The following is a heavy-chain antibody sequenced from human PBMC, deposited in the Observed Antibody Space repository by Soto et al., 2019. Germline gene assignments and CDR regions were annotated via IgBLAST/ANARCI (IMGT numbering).Heavy chain of an antibody. J-gene: IGHJ4*02. D-gene: IGHD2-2*01. CDR2: IDPSDSYV. Sequence: GESLKISCQASGYIFTAYWITWVRQMPGKGLEWMATIDPSDSYVDYSPSFRGHVTFSVDRSITTVYLQWNSLKASDSAMYFCTRRASSSFYHFDFWGQGALVTVSS. CDR3: TRRASSSFYHFDF. V-gene: IGHV5-10-1*01. CDR1: GYIFTAYW.